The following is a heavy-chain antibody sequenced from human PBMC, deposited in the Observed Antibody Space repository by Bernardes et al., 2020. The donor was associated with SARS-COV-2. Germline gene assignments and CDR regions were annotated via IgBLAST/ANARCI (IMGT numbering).Heavy chain of an antibody. CDR1: GGTFSSYA. J-gene: IGHJ4*02. CDR2: IIPILGIA. V-gene: IGHV1-69*04. D-gene: IGHD2-21*02. CDR3: ARSPLEDYCGGDCYSY. Sequence: SVKVSCKASGGTFSSYAISWVRQAPGQGLEWMGRIIPILGIANYAQKFQGRVTITADKSTSTAYMELSSLRSEDTAVYYCARSPLEDYCGGDCYSYWGQGTLVTVSS.